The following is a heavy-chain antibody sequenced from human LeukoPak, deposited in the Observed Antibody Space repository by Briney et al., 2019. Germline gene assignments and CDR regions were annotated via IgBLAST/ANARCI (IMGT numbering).Heavy chain of an antibody. V-gene: IGHV4-34*01. D-gene: IGHD1-14*01. Sequence: KPSETLSLTCAISGGSFSNYYWIWIRQSPGKGLEWIGSINHSGNTNYNPSLKSRVTVSVDTSKNQFSLKLRSVTAADTAIYYCARQPNRGYFYYMDVWGKGTTVTISS. CDR1: GGSFSNYY. J-gene: IGHJ6*03. CDR3: ARQPNRGYFYYMDV. CDR2: INHSGNT.